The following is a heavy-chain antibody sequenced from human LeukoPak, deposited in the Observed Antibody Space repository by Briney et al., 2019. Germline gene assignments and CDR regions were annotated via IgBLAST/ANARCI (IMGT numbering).Heavy chain of an antibody. V-gene: IGHV4-34*01. D-gene: IGHD3-10*01. CDR2: INHSGST. Sequence: GSLRLSCAASGFTFSSYAMHWVRQPPGKGLEWIGEINHSGSTNYNPSLKSRVTISVDTSKNQFSLKLSSVTAADTAVYYCARGVWFGELSNWGQGTLVTVSS. J-gene: IGHJ4*02. CDR1: GFTFSSYA. CDR3: ARGVWFGELSN.